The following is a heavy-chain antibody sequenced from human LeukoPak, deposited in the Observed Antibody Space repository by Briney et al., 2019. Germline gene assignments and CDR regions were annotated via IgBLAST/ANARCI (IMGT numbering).Heavy chain of an antibody. Sequence: SETLSLICTVSGGSISSYYWSWIRQPPGKGLEWIGYIYYSGSTNYNPSLKSRVTISVDTSKNQFSLKLSSVTAADTAVYYCAREHYDFYGMDVWGGGTRVTVSS. J-gene: IGHJ6*04. D-gene: IGHD3-3*01. CDR3: AREHYDFYGMDV. V-gene: IGHV4-59*12. CDR1: GGSISSYY. CDR2: IYYSGST.